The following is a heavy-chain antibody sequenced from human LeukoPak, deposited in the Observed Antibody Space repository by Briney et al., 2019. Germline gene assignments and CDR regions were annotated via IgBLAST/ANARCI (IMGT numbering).Heavy chain of an antibody. CDR1: GGSIGSHF. CDR2: SYHIGSA. J-gene: IGHJ3*02. D-gene: IGHD1-26*01. V-gene: IGHV4-59*11. Sequence: PSETLSLTCTVSGGSIGSHFWSWLRQPPGKGLEWIGYSYHIGSATHNPSLNSRVTISVDTSKSQFYLKLTSVTAADTAVYYCARESGSHAEALDIWGQGTMVTVS. CDR3: ARESGSHAEALDI.